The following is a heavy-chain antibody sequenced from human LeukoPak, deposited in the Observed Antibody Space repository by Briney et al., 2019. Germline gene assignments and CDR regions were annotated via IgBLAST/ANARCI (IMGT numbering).Heavy chain of an antibody. V-gene: IGHV4-39*01. CDR3: VYYDYVWGSYPGKLY. CDR2: IYYSGST. Sequence: SETLSLTCTVSGGSISSSSYYWGWIRQPPGKGLEWIGSIYYSGSTYYNPSLKSRVTISVDTSKNQFSLKLSSVTAADTAVYYCVYYDYVWGSYPGKLYWGQGTLVTVSS. J-gene: IGHJ4*02. CDR1: GGSISSSSYY. D-gene: IGHD3-16*02.